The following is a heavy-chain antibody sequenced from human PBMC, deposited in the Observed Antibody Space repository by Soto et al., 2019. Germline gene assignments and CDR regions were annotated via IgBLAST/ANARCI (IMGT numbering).Heavy chain of an antibody. CDR1: GGSFSGYY. Sequence: SETLSLTCAVYGGSFSGYYWSWIRQPPGKGLEWIGEINHSGSTNYNPSLKSRVTISVDTSKNQFSLKLSSVTAADTAVYYCARGFNYYDSSGYYYWGQGTLVTVSS. CDR3: ARGFNYYDSSGYYY. CDR2: INHSGST. J-gene: IGHJ4*02. D-gene: IGHD3-22*01. V-gene: IGHV4-34*01.